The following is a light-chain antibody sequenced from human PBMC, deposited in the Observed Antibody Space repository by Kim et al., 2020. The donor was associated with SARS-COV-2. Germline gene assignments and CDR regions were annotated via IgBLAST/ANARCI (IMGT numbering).Light chain of an antibody. CDR3: ASYTSSTTVA. Sequence: QSALTQPASVSGSPGQSITISCTGTSSDVGSYNHVSWHQQHPGKAPKVMIYDVSNRPSGVSTRFSGSKSGNTASLTISGLQAEDEADYYCASYTSSTTVAFGGGTQLTVL. CDR2: DVS. V-gene: IGLV2-14*03. CDR1: SSDVGSYNH. J-gene: IGLJ2*01.